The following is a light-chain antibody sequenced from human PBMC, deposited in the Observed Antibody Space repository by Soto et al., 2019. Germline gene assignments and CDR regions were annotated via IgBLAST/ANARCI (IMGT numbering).Light chain of an antibody. V-gene: IGKV3-11*01. Sequence: EIVLTQSPATLSLSPGDRATLYCWASQSVTSSLAWFQQKPGQAPRLLIYDVSRRATAIPARFSGSGSGTDFTLTISSLEPEDFAVYYCQQRTSWPTFGGGTKVEIK. CDR3: QQRTSWPT. J-gene: IGKJ4*01. CDR1: QSVTSS. CDR2: DVS.